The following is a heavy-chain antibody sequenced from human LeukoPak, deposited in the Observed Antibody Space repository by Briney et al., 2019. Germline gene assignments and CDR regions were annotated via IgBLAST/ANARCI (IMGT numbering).Heavy chain of an antibody. Sequence: GGSLRLSCAASGFTVSNNYMNWVRQAPGKGLEWVSIIYSGGSTSYADSVKGRFTISRDNSKNTLYLQMNSLRTEDTAVYYCARDGGSSSWDYWGQGTLVTVSS. CDR3: ARDGGSSSWDY. V-gene: IGHV3-53*01. CDR1: GFTVSNNY. CDR2: IYSGGST. J-gene: IGHJ4*02. D-gene: IGHD6-6*01.